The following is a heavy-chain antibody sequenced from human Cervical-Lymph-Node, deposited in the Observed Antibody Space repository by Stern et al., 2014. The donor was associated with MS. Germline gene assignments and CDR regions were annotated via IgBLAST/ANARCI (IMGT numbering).Heavy chain of an antibody. Sequence: VQLEESGGGLVQPGGSLSLSCAASGFAFSNYWMHWVRQAPGKGLVWVSRINSDGATTGYADSVKGRFTITRDNAKNTLFLQMKSLRVDDTAVYYCARDDSSGYAVWGQGSLVTVSS. CDR2: INSDGATT. CDR1: GFAFSNYW. D-gene: IGHD3-22*01. J-gene: IGHJ4*02. V-gene: IGHV3-74*02. CDR3: ARDDSSGYAV.